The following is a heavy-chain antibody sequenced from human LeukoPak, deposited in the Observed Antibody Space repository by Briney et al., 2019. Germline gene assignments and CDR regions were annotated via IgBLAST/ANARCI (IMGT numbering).Heavy chain of an antibody. CDR2: IRYDGNNK. CDR1: GFPFSNYG. Sequence: PGGSLRLSCAASGFPFSNYGMHWVRQTPGKGLEWMAYIRYDGNNKDYADSVKGRFSISRDNSRNTLYLQMNSLRAEDTAVYYCAKEGSNYVGPYAFDIWGQGTMVTVSS. D-gene: IGHD4-11*01. J-gene: IGHJ3*02. V-gene: IGHV3-30*02. CDR3: AKEGSNYVGPYAFDI.